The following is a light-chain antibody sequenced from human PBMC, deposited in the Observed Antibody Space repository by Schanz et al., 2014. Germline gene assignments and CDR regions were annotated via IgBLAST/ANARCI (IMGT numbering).Light chain of an antibody. J-gene: IGKJ1*01. V-gene: IGKV3-20*01. Sequence: EIVLTQSPATLSWSPGERATLSCRASQSVSSNYLAWYQQKPGQSPRLLIDGASTRASGIPDRFSGSGSGTDLTLTISRLEPEDFAVYYCQQYGNIPWTFGQGTKVEIK. CDR3: QQYGNIPWT. CDR1: QSVSSNY. CDR2: GAS.